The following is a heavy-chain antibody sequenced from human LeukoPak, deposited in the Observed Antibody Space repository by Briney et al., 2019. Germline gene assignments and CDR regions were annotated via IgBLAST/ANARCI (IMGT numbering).Heavy chain of an antibody. V-gene: IGHV3-11*05. D-gene: IGHD5-12*01. Sequence: GGSLRLSCAASGFTFSDYYMSWIRQTPGKGLEWVSYISSSSSYTNYADSVKGRFTISRDNAKNSLYVQMNSLRAEDTAVHYCARGGYSGYDWVDYWGQGTLVTVSS. CDR2: ISSSSSYT. CDR3: ARGGYSGYDWVDY. J-gene: IGHJ4*02. CDR1: GFTFSDYY.